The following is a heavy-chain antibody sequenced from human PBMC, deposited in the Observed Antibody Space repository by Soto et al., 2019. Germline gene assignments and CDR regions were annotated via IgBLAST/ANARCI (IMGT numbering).Heavy chain of an antibody. Sequence: QVQLQESGPGLVKPSETLSLTCTVSGGSISSYYWSWIRQPPGKGLEWIGYIYYSGSTNYNPSLKSQVTISVDTSKNQFSLKLSSVTAADTAVYYCARTYYGSGSATFDPWGQGTLVTVSS. V-gene: IGHV4-59*01. J-gene: IGHJ5*02. CDR2: IYYSGST. CDR1: GGSISSYY. CDR3: ARTYYGSGSATFDP. D-gene: IGHD3-10*01.